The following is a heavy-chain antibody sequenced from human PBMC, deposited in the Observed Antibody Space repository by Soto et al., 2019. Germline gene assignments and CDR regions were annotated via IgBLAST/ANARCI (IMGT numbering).Heavy chain of an antibody. Sequence: PSETLTVTCTFSGGSISSYYWSWIRQPPGKGLEWIGHIYYSGSTNYNPSLKSRVTISVDTSKKQFSLKLHSVTAADTALYYCARVINYYDTSGYYAWYFDYWGQGALVTVSS. D-gene: IGHD3-22*01. CDR2: IYYSGST. J-gene: IGHJ4*02. CDR1: GGSISSYY. CDR3: ARVINYYDTSGYYAWYFDY. V-gene: IGHV4-59*01.